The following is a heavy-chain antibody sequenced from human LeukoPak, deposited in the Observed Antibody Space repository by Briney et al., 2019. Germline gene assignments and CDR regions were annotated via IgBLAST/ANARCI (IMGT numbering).Heavy chain of an antibody. CDR1: GGSISNYY. J-gene: IGHJ2*01. CDR3: ARAPPRTSGWTQRYFDL. D-gene: IGHD6-19*01. Sequence: SETLSLTCTVSGGSISNYYWSWIRQPPGKGLEWIGYISNRGITNYNPSLKSRVTISVDTSKNQFSLKLSSVTAADTAVYYCARAPPRTSGWTQRYFDLWGRGTLVTVSS. V-gene: IGHV4-59*12. CDR2: ISNRGIT.